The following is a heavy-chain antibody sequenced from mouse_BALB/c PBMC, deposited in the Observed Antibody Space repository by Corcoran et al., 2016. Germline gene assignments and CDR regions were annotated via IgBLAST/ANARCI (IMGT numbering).Heavy chain of an antibody. Sequence: EVQLQQSGPELVKPGASVKMSCKASGYTFTSYVMHWVKQKPGQGLEWIGYINPYNDGTKYNEKFKGKATLTSDKSSSTAYMELSSLTSEDSAVYYCARKSDCYYVKGAMDYWGQGTSVTVSS. V-gene: IGHV1S136*01. CDR3: ARKSDCYYVKGAMDY. CDR1: GYTFTSYV. J-gene: IGHJ4*01. CDR2: INPYNDGT. D-gene: IGHD2-3*01.